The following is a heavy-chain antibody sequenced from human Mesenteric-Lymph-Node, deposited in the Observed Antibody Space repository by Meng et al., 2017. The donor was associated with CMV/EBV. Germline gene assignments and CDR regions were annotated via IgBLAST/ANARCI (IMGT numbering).Heavy chain of an antibody. D-gene: IGHD2-2*02. J-gene: IGHJ6*02. CDR2: ISAYNGNT. Sequence: ASVKVSCKASGYTFTSYGISWVRQAPGQGLEWMGWISAYNGNTNYAQKLQGRVTMTTDTSTSTAYMELSSLRSEDTAVYYCARDIRPYCSSTSCYTSYYYYGMDVWGQGTTVTVSS. V-gene: IGHV1-18*01. CDR3: ARDIRPYCSSTSCYTSYYYYGMDV. CDR1: GYTFTSYG.